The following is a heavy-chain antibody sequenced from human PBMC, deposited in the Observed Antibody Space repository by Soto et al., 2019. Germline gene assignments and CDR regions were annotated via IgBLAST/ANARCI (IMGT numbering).Heavy chain of an antibody. CDR3: AKARSTWVVPADDSFDF. J-gene: IGHJ3*01. CDR2: VSGSGTTI. CDR1: GFTLTTCS. D-gene: IGHD2-2*01. Sequence: XGSLRLTCVASGFTLTTCSMNWVRQAPGKGLEWVSVVSGSGTTINYADSVKGRFTISRDDSKNTLYLQMNSLRAEDTALYYCAKARSTWVVPADDSFDFWGQGTMVTVSS. V-gene: IGHV3-23*01.